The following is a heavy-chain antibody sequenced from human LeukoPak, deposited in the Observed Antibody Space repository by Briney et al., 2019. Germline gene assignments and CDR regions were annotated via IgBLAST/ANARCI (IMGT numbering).Heavy chain of an antibody. CDR1: GFTFSSYS. J-gene: IGHJ4*02. CDR3: AREQYSSGWYHSNYYFDY. Sequence: PGGSLRLSCAASGFTFSSYSMNWVRQAPGKGLEWVSYISSSSSTIYYADSVKGRFTISRDNAKNSLYLQMNSLRAEDTAVYYCAREQYSSGWYHSNYYFDYWGQGTLVTVSS. CDR2: ISSSSSTI. D-gene: IGHD6-19*01. V-gene: IGHV3-48*04.